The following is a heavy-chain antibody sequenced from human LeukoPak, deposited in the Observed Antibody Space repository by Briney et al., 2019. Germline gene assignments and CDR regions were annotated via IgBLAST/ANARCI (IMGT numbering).Heavy chain of an antibody. Sequence: GGSLRLSCAASGFTFSNFAMNWVRQAPGKGLEWVSVVSGGGGSTYYAASVKGRFTISRDNSNNTVFLQMNSLRVEDTALYYCAKDWSIYSNTYYLDSWGQGTLVTVSS. CDR2: VSGGGGST. J-gene: IGHJ4*02. V-gene: IGHV3-23*01. D-gene: IGHD6-13*01. CDR1: GFTFSNFA. CDR3: AKDWSIYSNTYYLDS.